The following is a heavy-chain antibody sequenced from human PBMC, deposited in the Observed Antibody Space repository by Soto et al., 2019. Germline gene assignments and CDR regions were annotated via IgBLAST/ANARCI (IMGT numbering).Heavy chain of an antibody. J-gene: IGHJ3*02. V-gene: IGHV1-18*01. CDR3: ARGIVVVPAADYSDAFDI. CDR2: ISAYNGNT. CDR1: GYTFTSYG. D-gene: IGHD2-2*01. Sequence: ASVKVSCKASGYTFTSYGISWVRQAPGQGLEWMGWISAYNGNTNYAQKLQGRVTMTTDTSTGTAYMELRSLRSDDTAVYYCARGIVVVPAADYSDAFDIWGQGTMVTVSS.